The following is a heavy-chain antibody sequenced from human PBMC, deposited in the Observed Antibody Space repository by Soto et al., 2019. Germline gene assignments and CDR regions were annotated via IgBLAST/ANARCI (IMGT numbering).Heavy chain of an antibody. Sequence: EKGLELFSVMRGSGGRTYYADSVKGRFTISRDDSNNTQYLQMNSLRAEDTGIYYCAKGFFFSSRRRHTSCSLGLGILLNRSSDL. V-gene: IGHV3-23*01. CDR3: AKGFFFSSRRRHTSCSLGLGILLNRSSDL. J-gene: IGHJ2*01. CDR2: MRGSGGRT. D-gene: IGHD2-2*01.